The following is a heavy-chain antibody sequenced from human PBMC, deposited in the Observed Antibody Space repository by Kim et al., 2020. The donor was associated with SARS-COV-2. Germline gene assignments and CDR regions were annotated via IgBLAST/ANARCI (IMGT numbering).Heavy chain of an antibody. V-gene: IGHV3-13*01. D-gene: IGHD6-13*01. CDR2: IGTDGDT. CDR3: ARDLYSNWYFDL. J-gene: IGHJ2*01. Sequence: GGSLRLSCAASGFTFSSYDMHWVRQATGKGLEWVSAIGTDGDTYYPGSMKGRFTISRENAKNSLYLQMNSLRAGDTAVYYCARDLYSNWYFDLWGRGTLVTVSS. CDR1: GFTFSSYD.